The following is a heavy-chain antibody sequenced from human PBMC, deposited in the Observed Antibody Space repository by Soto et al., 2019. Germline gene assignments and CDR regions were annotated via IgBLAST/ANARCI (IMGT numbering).Heavy chain of an antibody. V-gene: IGHV5-10-1*01. CDR3: ARRFYYDRSGPYLAAFDI. J-gene: IGHJ3*02. D-gene: IGHD3-22*01. Sequence: GESLKISCKGSGDSFTSYWISWVRQMPGKGLEWMGRSDPSDSYTNYSPSFQGHVTISADKSISTAYLHWTSLTASDTDTSYCARRFYYDRSGPYLAAFDIWGQGRVVTV. CDR2: SDPSDSYT. CDR1: GDSFTSYW.